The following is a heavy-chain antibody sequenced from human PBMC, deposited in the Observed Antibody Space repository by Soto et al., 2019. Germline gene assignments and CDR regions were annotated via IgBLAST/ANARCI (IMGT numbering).Heavy chain of an antibody. D-gene: IGHD6-13*01. CDR1: GFNFSSYS. V-gene: IGHV3-21*01. Sequence: EVQLVESGGGLVKPGGSLRLSCAASGFNFSSYSMNWVRQAPGKGLEWVSSISSSSSYIYYADSVKGRFTISRDNAKNSLYLQMNSLRAEDTAVYYCARDVEQQLGLYYFDYWGQGTLVTVSS. J-gene: IGHJ4*02. CDR3: ARDVEQQLGLYYFDY. CDR2: ISSSSSYI.